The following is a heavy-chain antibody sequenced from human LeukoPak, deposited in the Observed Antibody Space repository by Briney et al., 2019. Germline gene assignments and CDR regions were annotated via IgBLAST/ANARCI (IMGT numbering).Heavy chain of an antibody. CDR1: GFTFSLYW. V-gene: IGHV3-7*01. CDR3: ARPYCSGGGCRPYYFDY. D-gene: IGHD2-15*01. CDR2: IKQDGSET. J-gene: IGHJ4*02. Sequence: GGSLRLSCAASGFTFSLYWMTWVRQAPGKGLEWVANIKQDGSETYYVDSVRGRFTISRDNAKNSLFLQMNTLRDEDTAVYYCARPYCSGGGCRPYYFDYWGQGALVSVSS.